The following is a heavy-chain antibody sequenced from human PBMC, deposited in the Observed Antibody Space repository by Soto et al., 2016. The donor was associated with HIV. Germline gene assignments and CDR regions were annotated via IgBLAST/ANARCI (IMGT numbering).Heavy chain of an antibody. CDR1: GTSITTNNW. D-gene: IGHD3-16*01. V-gene: IGHV4-4*02. CDR3: TSYIWGSPPNGRDV. Sequence: QVHLQESGPGLVKPSGTLSLTCSVSGTSITTNNWWSWVRQPPGKGLEWIGEMYHGGITNYNPSLESRVTILLDNSKNHFSLILTSVTAADTAIYYCTSYIWGSPPNGRDVWGQGPRSPSP. CDR2: MYHGGIT. J-gene: IGHJ6*02.